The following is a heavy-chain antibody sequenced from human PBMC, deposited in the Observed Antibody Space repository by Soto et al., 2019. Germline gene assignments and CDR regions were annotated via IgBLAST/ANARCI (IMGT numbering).Heavy chain of an antibody. CDR2: IYYSGST. J-gene: IGHJ6*02. Sequence: SETLSLTCTVSGGSISSYYWSWIRQPPGKGLEWIGYIYYSGSTNYNPSLKSRVTISVDTSKNQFSLKLSSVTAADTAVYYCARWRTTIFGVVNPEGYYYYGMDVWGQGTTVTVSS. CDR3: ARWRTTIFGVVNPEGYYYYGMDV. D-gene: IGHD3-3*01. V-gene: IGHV4-59*01. CDR1: GGSISSYY.